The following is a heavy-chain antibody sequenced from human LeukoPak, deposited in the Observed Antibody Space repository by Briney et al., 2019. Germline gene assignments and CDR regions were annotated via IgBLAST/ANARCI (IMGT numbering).Heavy chain of an antibody. V-gene: IGHV3-15*01. CDR1: GFTFTNAL. CDR3: SGSGSFYNPGY. Sequence: GGSLRLSCAASGFTFTNALMTWVRQAPGKGLEWVGRIKSKSAGGTTDYAAPVKGRFTISRDDSKNTLYLQMTSLKTEDTAVYYCSGSGSFYNPGYWGQGTLVTVSS. D-gene: IGHD3-10*01. J-gene: IGHJ4*02. CDR2: IKSKSAGGTT.